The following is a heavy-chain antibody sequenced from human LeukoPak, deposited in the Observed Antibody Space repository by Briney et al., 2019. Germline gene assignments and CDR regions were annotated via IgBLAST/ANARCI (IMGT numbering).Heavy chain of an antibody. CDR1: GFTFSSYW. CDR2: INSDGSST. D-gene: IGHD6-13*01. V-gene: IGHV3-74*01. Sequence: PGGSLRLSCAASGFTFSSYWMHWVRQAPGKGLVWVSRINSDGSSTSYADSVKGRFTISRDNAKNSLYLQMNSLRAEDTALYYCAKDLVVFGAAAGSFDYWGQGTLVTVSS. CDR3: AKDLVVFGAAAGSFDY. J-gene: IGHJ4*02.